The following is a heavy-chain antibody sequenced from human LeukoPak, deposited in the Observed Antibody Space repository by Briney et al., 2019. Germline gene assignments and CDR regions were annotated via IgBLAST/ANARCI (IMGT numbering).Heavy chain of an antibody. J-gene: IGHJ4*02. CDR1: GFTFSSYA. CDR2: ISGNGGGT. Sequence: GGSLRLSCVASGFTFSSYALNWVRQTPGKGLEWVSGISGNGGGTYYADSVKGRFTISRDNSKNTLYLQMNSLRAEDTAVYYCAKLRDPDWGQGTLVTVSS. CDR3: AKLRDPD. V-gene: IGHV3-23*01.